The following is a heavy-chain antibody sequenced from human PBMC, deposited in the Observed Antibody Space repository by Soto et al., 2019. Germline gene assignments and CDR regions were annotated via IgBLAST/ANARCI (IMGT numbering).Heavy chain of an antibody. V-gene: IGHV4-34*01. CDR1: GGSFGGNY. Sequence: SETPSLTCAVQGGSFGGNYCSWVGQPPGKGLEWIGEINQSGSTNYNPSLKSRVTISVDTSKNQFTLKLSSVTAALPAVYYCERTPLTCSRRYGIGDSGQGPTVTVSS. CDR2: INQSGST. D-gene: IGHD2-15*01. CDR3: ERTPLTCSRRYGIGD. J-gene: IGHJ6*01.